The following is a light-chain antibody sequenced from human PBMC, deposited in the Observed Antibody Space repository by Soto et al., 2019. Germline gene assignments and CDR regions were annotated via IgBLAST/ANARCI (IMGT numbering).Light chain of an antibody. CDR2: GDT. CDR3: QSYDSSLRGYWV. V-gene: IGLV1-40*01. Sequence: QAVLTQPPSVSGAPGQRVTISCTGSSSNIGAGDDVHWYRQLPGTAPKLLIYGDTNRPSGVPDRFSGSKSGTSASLAITGLQAEDEADYYCQSYDSSLRGYWVFGGGTQLTVL. J-gene: IGLJ3*02. CDR1: SSNIGAGDD.